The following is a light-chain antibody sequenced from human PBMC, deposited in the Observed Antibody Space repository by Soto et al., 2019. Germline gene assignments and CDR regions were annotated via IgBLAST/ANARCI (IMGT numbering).Light chain of an antibody. CDR1: QSLSIN. CDR2: GAS. J-gene: IGKJ3*01. Sequence: EIVLTQSPCTLSVSPGDRVTLSCRASQSLSINLAWYQHKPGQAPRLLIYGASTRATGIPARISGSGSGTEFTLTISSLQSEDFAVYYCQQYNKWPFTLGPGTKVDI. CDR3: QQYNKWPFT. V-gene: IGKV3-15*01.